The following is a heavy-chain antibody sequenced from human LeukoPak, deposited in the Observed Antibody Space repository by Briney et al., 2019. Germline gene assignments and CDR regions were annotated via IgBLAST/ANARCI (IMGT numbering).Heavy chain of an antibody. Sequence: GESLKISCKSSGYTFTSYWIGWVRQMPGKGLEWMGIICPGPGAGPGGSNPIYNPSFQGQVSISADNSITTAYLQWSSLKASDTAIYYCARHSTRPNWYSPIDYWGQGTLVTVSS. CDR1: GYTFTSYW. J-gene: IGHJ4*02. CDR2: ICPGPGAGPGGSNP. D-gene: IGHD2-21*01. V-gene: IGHV5-51*01. CDR3: ARHSTRPNWYSPIDY.